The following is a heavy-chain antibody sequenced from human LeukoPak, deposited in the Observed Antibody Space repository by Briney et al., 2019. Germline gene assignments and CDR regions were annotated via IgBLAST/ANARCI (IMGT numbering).Heavy chain of an antibody. Sequence: SVKVSCKASGGTFSSYAISWVRQAPGQGLEWMGRIIPIFGIANYAQKFQGRVTTTADKSTSTAYMELSSLRSEDTAVYYCASSRSGSPHEYFQHWGQGTLVTVSS. CDR1: GGTFSSYA. CDR3: ASSRSGSPHEYFQH. V-gene: IGHV1-69*04. CDR2: IIPIFGIA. D-gene: IGHD1-26*01. J-gene: IGHJ1*01.